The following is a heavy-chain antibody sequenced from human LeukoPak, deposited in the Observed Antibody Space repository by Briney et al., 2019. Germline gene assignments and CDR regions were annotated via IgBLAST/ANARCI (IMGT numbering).Heavy chain of an antibody. J-gene: IGHJ5*02. CDR3: AKLIRDYDFWSGSYRAQWFDP. V-gene: IGHV3-23*01. CDR2: VSGSGDST. CDR1: GFTVSSNY. Sequence: GGSLRLSCAASGFTVSSNYMSWVRQAPGKGLEWVSTVSGSGDSTDYADSVKGRFTISRDNSKNTLYLQINSLRAEDTALYYCAKLIRDYDFWSGSYRAQWFDPWGQGTLVTVSS. D-gene: IGHD3-3*01.